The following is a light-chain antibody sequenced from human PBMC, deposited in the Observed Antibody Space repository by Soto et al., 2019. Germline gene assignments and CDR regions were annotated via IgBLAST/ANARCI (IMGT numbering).Light chain of an antibody. CDR2: EGS. V-gene: IGLV2-23*03. Sequence: QSALTQPASVSGSPGQSITISCTGTSSDVGSYNLVSWYQQHPGKAPKLIIYEGSKRPSGVSNRFSGSKSGNTASLTISGLQAEDEADYCCCSYAGSRSFVVFGGGTKLTVL. CDR1: SSDVGSYNL. CDR3: CSYAGSRSFVV. J-gene: IGLJ2*01.